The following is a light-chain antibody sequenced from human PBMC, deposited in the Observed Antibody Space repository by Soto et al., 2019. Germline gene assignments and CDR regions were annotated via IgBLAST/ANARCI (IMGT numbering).Light chain of an antibody. CDR3: ASWDDSLRGYV. V-gene: IGLV1-47*01. CDR2: RSH. J-gene: IGLJ1*01. CDR1: SSNIGSNY. Sequence: QSVLTQPPSASGTPGQRVTISCSGSSSNIGSNYVSWFQHLPGTAPKVLMYRSHQRPSGVPDRFSGSKSGTSASLAISGLRSEDEAEYSCASWDDSLRGYVFGAGTKVTVL.